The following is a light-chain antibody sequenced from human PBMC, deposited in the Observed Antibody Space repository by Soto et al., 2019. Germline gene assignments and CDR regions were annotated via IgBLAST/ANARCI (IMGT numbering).Light chain of an antibody. CDR2: VAS. CDR1: QSVSSN. CDR3: QQYNNWPFT. Sequence: EIVMTQSPATLSVSPGERATLSCRASQSVSSNLAWYPQNPGQAPRLLIYVASTRATVIPARFSGSGSGTEFTLTISSLQSEDFAVYYCQQYNNWPFTFGPGTKVDIK. J-gene: IGKJ3*01. V-gene: IGKV3-15*01.